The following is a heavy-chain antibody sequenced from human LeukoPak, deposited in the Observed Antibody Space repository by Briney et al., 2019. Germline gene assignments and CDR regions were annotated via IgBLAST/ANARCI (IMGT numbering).Heavy chain of an antibody. CDR1: GGSISSYY. Sequence: SETLSLTCTVSGGSISSYYWSWIRQPPGKGLEWIGYIYYNGSTNYNPSLKSRVTISVDTSKNQFSLKLSSVTAADTAVYYCARRGILWWRSWFDPWGQGTLVTVSS. V-gene: IGHV4-59*12. CDR3: ARRGILWWRSWFDP. CDR2: IYYNGST. J-gene: IGHJ5*02. D-gene: IGHD2-21*01.